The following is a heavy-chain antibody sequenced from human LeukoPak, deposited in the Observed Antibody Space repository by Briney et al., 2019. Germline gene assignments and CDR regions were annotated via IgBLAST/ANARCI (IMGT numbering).Heavy chain of an antibody. CDR1: GGSISSSSYY. J-gene: IGHJ4*02. V-gene: IGHV4-39*02. CDR3: ARDEGYCSGGSCQLRPY. CDR2: IYYSGST. D-gene: IGHD2-15*01. Sequence: SETLSLTCTVSGGSISSSSYYWGWIRQPPGKGLEWIGSIYYSGSTYYNPSLKSRVTISVDTSKNQFSLKLSSVTAADTAVYYCARDEGYCSGGSCQLRPYWGQGTLVTVSS.